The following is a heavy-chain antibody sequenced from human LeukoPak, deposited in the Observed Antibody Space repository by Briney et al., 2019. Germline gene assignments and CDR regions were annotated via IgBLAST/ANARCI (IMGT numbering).Heavy chain of an antibody. Sequence: ASVKGSCKASGGTFSSYAISWVRQAPGQGLEWMGRIIPIFGIANYAQKFQGRVTITADKSTSTAYMELSSLRSEDTAVYYCALGGVVVVAANNWFDPWGQGTLVTVSS. J-gene: IGHJ5*02. CDR2: IIPIFGIA. CDR3: ALGGVVVVAANNWFDP. CDR1: GGTFSSYA. D-gene: IGHD2-15*01. V-gene: IGHV1-69*04.